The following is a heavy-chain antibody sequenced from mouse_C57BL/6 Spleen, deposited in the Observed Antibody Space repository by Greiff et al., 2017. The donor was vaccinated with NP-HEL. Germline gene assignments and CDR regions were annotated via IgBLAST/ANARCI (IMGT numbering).Heavy chain of an antibody. J-gene: IGHJ2*01. CDR1: GYAFSSSW. V-gene: IGHV1-82*01. CDR2: IYPGDGDT. CDR3: AKLTGTYFDY. Sequence: VQLKESGPELVKPGASVKISCKASGYAFSSSWMNWVKQRPGKGLEWIGRIYPGDGDTNYNGKFKGKATLTADKSSSTAYMQLSSLTSEDSAVYFCAKLTGTYFDYWGQGTTLTVSS. D-gene: IGHD4-1*01.